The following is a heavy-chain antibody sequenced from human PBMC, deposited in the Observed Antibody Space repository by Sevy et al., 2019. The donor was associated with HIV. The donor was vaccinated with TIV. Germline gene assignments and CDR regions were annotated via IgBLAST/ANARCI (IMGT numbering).Heavy chain of an antibody. CDR3: ASKTGVTSWFDP. D-gene: IGHD3-10*01. J-gene: IGHJ5*02. V-gene: IGHV4-30-2*01. CDR1: GGSISSGGYS. Sequence: SETLSLTCAVSGGSISSGGYSWSWIRQPPGKGLEWIGYIYHSGSTYYNPSLKSRVTISVDRSKNQFSLKLSSVTAADTAVYYCASKTGVTSWFDPWGQGTLVTVSS. CDR2: IYHSGST.